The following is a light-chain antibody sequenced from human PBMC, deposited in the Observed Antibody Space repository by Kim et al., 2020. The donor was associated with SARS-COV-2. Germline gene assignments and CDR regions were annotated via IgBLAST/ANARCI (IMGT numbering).Light chain of an antibody. CDR2: GKN. CDR3: NSRDSNDNVV. CDR1: SLRTYD. V-gene: IGLV3-19*01. Sequence: VALGQTVRITCRGDSLRTYDATWYQHKPGQAPILVIYGKNNRPSGIPDRFSGSSSGNTASLTITGTQAGDEADYYCNSRDSNDNVVFGGGTQLTVL. J-gene: IGLJ2*01.